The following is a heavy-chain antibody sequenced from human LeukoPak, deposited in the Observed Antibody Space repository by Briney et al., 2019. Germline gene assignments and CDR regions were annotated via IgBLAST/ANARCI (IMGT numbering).Heavy chain of an antibody. Sequence: SETLSLTCTVSGGSISGYYWSWIRQPPGKGLEWIGYIYYSGSTNYNPSPKSRVTISVDTSKNQFSLKLSSVTAADTAVYYCARLSSGFNGRIRYYFDYWGQGTLVTVSS. CDR3: ARLSSGFNGRIRYYFDY. CDR2: IYYSGST. D-gene: IGHD3-16*02. CDR1: GGSISGYY. J-gene: IGHJ4*02. V-gene: IGHV4-59*08.